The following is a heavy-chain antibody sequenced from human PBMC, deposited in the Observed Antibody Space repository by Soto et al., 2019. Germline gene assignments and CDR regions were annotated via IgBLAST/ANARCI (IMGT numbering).Heavy chain of an antibody. CDR2: INPNSGGT. Sequence: QVQLVQSGAEVKKPGASVKVSCKASGYTFTGYYMHWVRQAPGQGLEWMGWINPNSGGTNYAQKFQGRVTMTRDTSISTAYMELSRMGSDDTAVYYCARDGYSSGWCTTSQCELRNWGQGTMVTVSS. CDR1: GYTFTGYY. CDR3: ARDGYSSGWCTTSQCELRN. D-gene: IGHD6-19*01. J-gene: IGHJ4*02. V-gene: IGHV1-2*02.